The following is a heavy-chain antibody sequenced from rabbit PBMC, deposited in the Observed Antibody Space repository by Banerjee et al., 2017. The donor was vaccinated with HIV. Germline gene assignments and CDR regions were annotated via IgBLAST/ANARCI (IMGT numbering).Heavy chain of an antibody. CDR2: IDTGSSGRT. CDR1: GFSFSSGYD. D-gene: IGHD7-1*01. V-gene: IGHV1S40*01. CDR3: ARDLAAVTGWNFNL. Sequence: QSLEESGGDLVKPGASLTLTCKASGFSFSSGYDMCWVRQAPGKGLEWIACIDTGSSGRTYYASWAKGRFTISRTSSTTVTLQMTGLAAADTATYFCARDLAAVTGWNFNLWGQGTLVTVS. J-gene: IGHJ4*01.